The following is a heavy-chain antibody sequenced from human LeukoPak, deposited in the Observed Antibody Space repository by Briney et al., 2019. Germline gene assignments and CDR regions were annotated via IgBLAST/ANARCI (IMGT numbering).Heavy chain of an antibody. CDR1: EFNFSKYW. CDR2: INKDGSEK. CDR3: ARARVVAVATLVDY. J-gene: IGHJ4*02. Sequence: PGGSLRLSCAASEFNFSKYWMTWVRQAPGKGLEWVANINKDGSEKYYVDSVKGRFTISRDNGKNSLYLQMNSLRAEDTAVYYCARARVVAVATLVDYWGQGTLVTVSS. D-gene: IGHD6-19*01. V-gene: IGHV3-7*01.